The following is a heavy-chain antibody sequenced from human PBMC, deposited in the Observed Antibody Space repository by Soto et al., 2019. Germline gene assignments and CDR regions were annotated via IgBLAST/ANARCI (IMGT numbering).Heavy chain of an antibody. D-gene: IGHD3-22*01. V-gene: IGHV3-23*01. J-gene: IGHJ4*02. Sequence: EVQLLESGGGLVQPGGSLRLSCAASGFTFSSYAMSWVRQAPGKGLEWVSAISGSGGSTYYTDSVKGRFTISRDKSKNTLYLQMNSLRAEDTAVYYCAKAGGYYDSSGFDYWGQGTLVTVSS. CDR3: AKAGGYYDSSGFDY. CDR2: ISGSGGST. CDR1: GFTFSSYA.